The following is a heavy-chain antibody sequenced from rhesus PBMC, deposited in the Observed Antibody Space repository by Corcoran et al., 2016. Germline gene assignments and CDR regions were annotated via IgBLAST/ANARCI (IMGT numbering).Heavy chain of an antibody. CDR2: ISGSGGST. D-gene: IGHD5-42*01. Sequence: QLQLQEPGPGLVKPSETLSLTCADSGGSIGSTYWRWIRPPPGKGLEWIGRISGSGGSTDYNPSLKSRVTISTDTSKNQFSLNLRSVTAADTAIYYCTRTLGGSFDYWGQGVLVTVSS. CDR3: TRTLGGSFDY. CDR1: GGSIGSTY. V-gene: IGHV4-173*01. J-gene: IGHJ4*01.